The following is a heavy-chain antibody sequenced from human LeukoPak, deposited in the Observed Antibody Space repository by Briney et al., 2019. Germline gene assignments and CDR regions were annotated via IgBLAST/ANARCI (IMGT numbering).Heavy chain of an antibody. V-gene: IGHV3-30-3*01. CDR3: ARDELYGGYSYAYYFYY. CDR1: GFTFSSYA. J-gene: IGHJ4*02. CDR2: ISYDGSNT. D-gene: IGHD5-18*01. Sequence: GEALRLSCAASGFTFSSYAMDWGRQTPGKGLEWVALISYDGSNTFYADSVHGRFTISRDNSKTPLYLQMNSLRAEDTAVYYCARDELYGGYSYAYYFYYWGQGTLVTVSS.